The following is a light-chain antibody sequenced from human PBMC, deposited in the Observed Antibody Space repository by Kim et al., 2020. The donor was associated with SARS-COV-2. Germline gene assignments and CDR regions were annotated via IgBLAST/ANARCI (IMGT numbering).Light chain of an antibody. CDR1: QSVSTS. J-gene: IGKJ5*01. CDR2: DAS. V-gene: IGKV3-11*01. CDR3: QQRRYWPVT. Sequence: EIVLTQSPATLSLSPGERATLSCRASQSVSTSLAWYQRKPGQAPRLLIYDASNRATGIPARFSGSGSGTDFTLAISSLESEDFAVYYCQQRRYWPVTFGQGTRLEIK.